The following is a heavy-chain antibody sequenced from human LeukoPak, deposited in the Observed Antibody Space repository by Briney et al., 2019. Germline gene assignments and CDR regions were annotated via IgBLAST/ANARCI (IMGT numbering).Heavy chain of an antibody. Sequence: PGRSLRLSCAASGFTFSSYEMNWVRQASGKGLEWVSYISSKCSTIFYAESLKGRFTISRENAKNTFYLEMNSLRSEDTAVYSCARDYEASILIEDWGQETLVTVSS. CDR2: ISSKCSTI. D-gene: IGHD3-9*01. CDR1: GFTFSSYE. J-gene: IGHJ4*02. CDR3: ARDYEASILIED. V-gene: IGHV3-48*03.